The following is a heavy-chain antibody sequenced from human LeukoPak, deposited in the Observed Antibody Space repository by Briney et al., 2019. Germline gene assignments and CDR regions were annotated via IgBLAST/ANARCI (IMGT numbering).Heavy chain of an antibody. CDR1: GYTFSSYW. J-gene: IGHJ4*02. V-gene: IGHV5-51*01. CDR3: ARVDYSDRGIDY. Sequence: GESLKISCKASGYTFSSYWIGWVRQMPGKGLEWMGAIYPDDSDTRYSSPFQGQVTISVDKSISSAHPQWRSLKASDTGIYYCARVDYSDRGIDYWGRGTPVTVSS. CDR2: IYPDDSDT. D-gene: IGHD4/OR15-4a*01.